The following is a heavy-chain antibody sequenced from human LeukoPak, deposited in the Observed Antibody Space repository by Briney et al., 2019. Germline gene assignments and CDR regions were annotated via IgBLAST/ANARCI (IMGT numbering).Heavy chain of an antibody. J-gene: IGHJ4*02. CDR3: ARDRRPPQWLGIY. CDR2: IKHDGGEK. CDR1: GITFNDYW. Sequence: GGPLRLSCEASGITFNDYWMTWVRQAPGKGLEWVASIKHDGGEKYYVDSVKGRFTISRDNAKNSLYLQMNSLRVEDTAIYYCARDRRPPQWLGIYWGQGTLVTVSS. V-gene: IGHV3-7*01. D-gene: IGHD6-19*01.